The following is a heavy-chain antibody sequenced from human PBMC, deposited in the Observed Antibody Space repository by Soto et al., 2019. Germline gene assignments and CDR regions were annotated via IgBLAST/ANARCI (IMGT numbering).Heavy chain of an antibody. CDR3: AKVSRKGSAIDFDY. CDR2: VNPNNGDT. D-gene: IGHD3-10*01. J-gene: IGHJ4*02. V-gene: IGHV1-8*01. Sequence: QVQLVQSGAELKKPGASVKVSCKASGYTFSNYDMNWVRQATGQGPEWIGWVNPNNGDTGYAPKFQGRVTLTTDIPTTTAYMELTSLRSEDTAIYYCAKVSRKGSAIDFDYWGQGTLITVSS. CDR1: GYTFSNYD.